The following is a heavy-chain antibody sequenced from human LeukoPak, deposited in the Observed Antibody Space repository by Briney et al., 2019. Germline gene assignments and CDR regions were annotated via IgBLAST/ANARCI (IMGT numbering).Heavy chain of an antibody. D-gene: IGHD3-22*01. CDR2: IIPIFGTA. V-gene: IGHV1-69*13. J-gene: IGHJ3*02. CDR1: GGTFSSYA. Sequence: ASVKVSCKASGGTFSSYAISWVRQAPGQGLEWMGGIIPIFGTANYAQKFQGRVTITADESTSTAYMELSSLRSEDTAVYYRARSITMIVVVLDAFDIWGQGTMVTVSS. CDR3: ARSITMIVVVLDAFDI.